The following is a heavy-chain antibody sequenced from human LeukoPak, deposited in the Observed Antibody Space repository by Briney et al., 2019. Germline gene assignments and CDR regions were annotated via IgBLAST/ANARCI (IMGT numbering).Heavy chain of an antibody. J-gene: IGHJ4*02. CDR2: ILYDGSNK. CDR3: ARDGAGYSYGRFDY. V-gene: IGHV3-30-3*01. D-gene: IGHD5-18*01. CDR1: GFTVSSNY. Sequence: GSLRLSCAASGFTVSSNYMSWVRQAPGKGLEWVAVILYDGSNKYYADSVKGRFTISRDNSKNTLYLQVNSLRAEDTAVYYCARDGAGYSYGRFDYWGQGTLVTVSS.